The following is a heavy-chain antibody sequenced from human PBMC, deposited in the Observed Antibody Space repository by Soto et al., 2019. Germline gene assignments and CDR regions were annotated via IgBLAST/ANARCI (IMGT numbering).Heavy chain of an antibody. V-gene: IGHV6-1*01. Sequence: GLGRTYYRSKWYNDYAVSVKSRITINPDTSKNQFSLQLNSVTPEDTAVYYCARDWDYYYGMDVWGQGTTVTVSS. J-gene: IGHJ6*02. D-gene: IGHD3-16*01. CDR3: ARDWDYYYGMDV. CDR2: TYYRSKWYN.